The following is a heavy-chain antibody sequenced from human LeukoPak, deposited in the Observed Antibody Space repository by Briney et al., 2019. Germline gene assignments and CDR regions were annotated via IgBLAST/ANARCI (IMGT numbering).Heavy chain of an antibody. D-gene: IGHD6-6*01. CDR2: ISSSSSTI. Sequence: AASGFTFSSXXXXWVRXAPGKGLGWVSYISSSSSTIYYADSVKGRSTISRDNAKNSLYLQMNSLRAEDTAVYYCARGTGRSWGQGTLVTVSS. V-gene: IGHV3-48*01. J-gene: IGHJ4*02. CDR1: GFTFSSXX. CDR3: ARGTGRS.